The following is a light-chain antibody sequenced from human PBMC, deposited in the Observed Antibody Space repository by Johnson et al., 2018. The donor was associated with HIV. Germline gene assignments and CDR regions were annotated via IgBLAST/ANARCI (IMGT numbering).Light chain of an antibody. J-gene: IGLJ1*01. CDR1: SSNIGNNY. Sequence: QSVLTQPPSVSAAPGQKVTISCSGSSSNIGNNYVSWYQQLPGTAPKLLIYDNNKRPSGIPDRFYGSKSGTSATLGITGLQTGDEADYYCGTWDSSLNAYVFGAATKVAVL. V-gene: IGLV1-51*01. CDR2: DNN. CDR3: GTWDSSLNAYV.